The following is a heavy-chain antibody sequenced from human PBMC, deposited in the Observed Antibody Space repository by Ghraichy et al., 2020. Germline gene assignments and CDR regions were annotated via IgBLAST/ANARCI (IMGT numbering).Heavy chain of an antibody. D-gene: IGHD1-26*01. Sequence: GGSLRLSCAASGFTFSSYGMHWVRQAPGKGLEWVAVIWYDGSNKYYADSVKGRFTISRDNSKNTLYLQMNSLRAEDTALYYWARGSWELHSGFDYWGQGTLVTVSS. J-gene: IGHJ4*02. CDR2: IWYDGSNK. CDR3: ARGSWELHSGFDY. V-gene: IGHV3-33*01. CDR1: GFTFSSYG.